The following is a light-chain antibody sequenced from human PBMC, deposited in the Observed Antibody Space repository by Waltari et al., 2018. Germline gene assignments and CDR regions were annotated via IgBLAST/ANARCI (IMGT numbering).Light chain of an antibody. V-gene: IGLV2-14*01. CDR2: EVS. J-gene: IGLJ2*01. CDR1: SSDAGGYNY. Sequence: QSALTQPASVSGSPGQSITISCTGTSSDAGGYNYVSWYQQHPGKAPKLTIYEVSNRPSGVSNRFSGSKSGNTASLTISGLQAEDEADYYCSSYTSSSTVVFGGGTKLTVL. CDR3: SSYTSSSTVV.